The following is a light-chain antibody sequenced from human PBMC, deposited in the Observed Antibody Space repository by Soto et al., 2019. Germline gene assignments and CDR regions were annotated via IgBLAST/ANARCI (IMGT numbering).Light chain of an antibody. Sequence: EIVMTQSPATLSVSPGERATLSCRASQSVSSHIAWYQQKPGQAPRLLIDGASTRATGIPARFSGSGFGTEFTLTISSLQSEDFAVYYCQQYNNWPRTFGQGTKVEI. CDR1: QSVSSH. CDR3: QQYNNWPRT. J-gene: IGKJ1*01. CDR2: GAS. V-gene: IGKV3-15*01.